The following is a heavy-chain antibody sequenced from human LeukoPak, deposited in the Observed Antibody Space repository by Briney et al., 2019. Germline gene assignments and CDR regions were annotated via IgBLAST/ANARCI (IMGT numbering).Heavy chain of an antibody. CDR2: INHSGST. CDR3: AREYSSSFYIWFDP. V-gene: IGHV4-34*01. CDR1: GGSYSGYY. J-gene: IGHJ5*02. Sequence: SETLSLTCAVYGGSYSGYYWSWVRQPTGKGREGIGEINHSGSTNYNPSLKRRVTISVDKSKNQFSLKLSSVTAADTAVYYCAREYSSSFYIWFDPWGQGTLVTVSS. D-gene: IGHD6-13*01.